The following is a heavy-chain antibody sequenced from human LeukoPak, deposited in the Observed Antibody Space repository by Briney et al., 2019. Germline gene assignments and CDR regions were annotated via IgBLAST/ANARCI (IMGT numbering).Heavy chain of an antibody. V-gene: IGHV3-30*04. CDR2: ISYDGSNK. CDR3: ARETIAVANAYHPGYFDY. Sequence: GGSLRLSCAASGFTFSSYAMHWVRQAPGKGLEWVAVISYDGSNKYYADSVKGRFTISRDNSKNTLYLQMNSLRAEDTAVYYCARETIAVANAYHPGYFDYWGQGTLVTVSS. J-gene: IGHJ4*02. D-gene: IGHD6-19*01. CDR1: GFTFSSYA.